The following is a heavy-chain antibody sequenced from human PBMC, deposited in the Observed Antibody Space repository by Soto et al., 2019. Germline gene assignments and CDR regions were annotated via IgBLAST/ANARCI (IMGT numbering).Heavy chain of an antibody. J-gene: IGHJ4*02. CDR2: MNPDSANT. CDR1: GYTFSNYA. V-gene: IGHV1-8*01. Sequence: QVPLVQSGAEVKQPGASVKVSCRTSGYTFSNYAINWVRQATGQGLEYMGWMNPDSANTGYAQKFQGRVTMTRDTSINTAYMELNSLTSEDTAIYYCARAIRDQLLSDYWGQGSLVIVSS. CDR3: ARAIRDQLLSDY. D-gene: IGHD1-26*01.